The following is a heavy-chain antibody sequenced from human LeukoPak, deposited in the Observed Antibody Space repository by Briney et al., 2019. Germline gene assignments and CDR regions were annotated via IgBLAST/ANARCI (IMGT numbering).Heavy chain of an antibody. CDR1: GYTFTSYG. CDR2: ISAYNGNT. Sequence: ASVKVSCKASGYTFTSYGISWVRQAPGQGLEWMGWISAYNGNTNYAQKLQGRVTMTTDTSTSTAYMELRSLRSDDTAVYYCARGGDDYGDYATDYYFDYWGQGTLVTVSS. V-gene: IGHV1-18*01. D-gene: IGHD4-17*01. CDR3: ARGGDDYGDYATDYYFDY. J-gene: IGHJ4*02.